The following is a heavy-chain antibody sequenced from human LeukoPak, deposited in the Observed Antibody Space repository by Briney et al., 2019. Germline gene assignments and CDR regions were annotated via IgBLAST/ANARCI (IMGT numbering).Heavy chain of an antibody. CDR2: ISSSGGST. V-gene: IGHV3-64*01. CDR3: AGSSGYYTYFDY. CDR1: GFTFSTYA. Sequence: PGGSLRLSCSASGFTFSTYAFHWVRQAPGKGLEYVSGISSSGGSTYYASSVKGRFAISRDNSKNTVYLQMGSLRADDMAVYYCAGSSGYYTYFDYWGQGTLVTVSS. J-gene: IGHJ4*02. D-gene: IGHD3-22*01.